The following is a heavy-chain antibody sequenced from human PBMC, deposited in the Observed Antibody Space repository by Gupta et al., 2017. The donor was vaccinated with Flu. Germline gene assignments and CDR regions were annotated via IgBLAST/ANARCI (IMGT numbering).Heavy chain of an antibody. V-gene: IGHV2-26*01. CDR3: FRPYDDYPDYFQF. Sequence: VSGFSLSNSTVGVSWIRQPPGKALEWLGHIFSNDKKSYSTSLKNRLTISKDSSKSQVVLTMTDMDPLDTATYYCFRPYDDYPDYFQFWGQG. J-gene: IGHJ1*01. CDR1: GFSLSNSTVG. D-gene: IGHD4-17*01. CDR2: IFSNDKK.